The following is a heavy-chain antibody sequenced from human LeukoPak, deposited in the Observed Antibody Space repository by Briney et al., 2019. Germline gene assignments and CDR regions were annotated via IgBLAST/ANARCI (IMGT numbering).Heavy chain of an antibody. CDR1: GGSVTKYY. J-gene: IGHJ5*01. Sequence: PSETLSLTCTVSGGSVTKYYWHWIRQAPGKGLEWIGCIFHTGITNYNPSLKSRATISLATSKNQFSLILTSVTAAATAVYFCARDLLTINWFESWGQGTLVTVSS. CDR2: IFHTGIT. CDR3: ARDLLTINWFES. D-gene: IGHD4-11*01. V-gene: IGHV4-59*02.